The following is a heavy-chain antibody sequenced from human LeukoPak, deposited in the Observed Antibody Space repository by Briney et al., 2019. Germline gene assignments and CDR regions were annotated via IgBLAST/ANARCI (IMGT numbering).Heavy chain of an antibody. V-gene: IGHV4-39*07. CDR2: VRYSGKT. CDR3: ARDGVCSSTSCYRIPLGWFDP. CDR1: GGSISSSSSY. J-gene: IGHJ5*02. Sequence: SETLSLTCTVSGGSISSSSSYWGWIRQPPGKGLEWIGSVRYSGKTYYNPSLKSRVTMSVDTSKNQFSLKLSSVTAADTAVYYCARDGVCSSTSCYRIPLGWFDPWGQGTLVTVSS. D-gene: IGHD2-2*02.